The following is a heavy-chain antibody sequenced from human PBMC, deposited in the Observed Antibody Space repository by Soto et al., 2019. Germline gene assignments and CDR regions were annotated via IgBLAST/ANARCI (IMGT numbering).Heavy chain of an antibody. J-gene: IGHJ6*03. V-gene: IGHV6-1*01. CDR2: TNYRSRWYI. D-gene: IGHD1-7*01. Sequence: SLTRGLAWVTRTNYRSRWYIDYAVSVRSRITVNLDTSKNQFSLQLTSVTPEDTAAYYCAGTTSHQWYYMDVWGKGTTVTVSS. CDR3: AGTTSHQWYYMDV.